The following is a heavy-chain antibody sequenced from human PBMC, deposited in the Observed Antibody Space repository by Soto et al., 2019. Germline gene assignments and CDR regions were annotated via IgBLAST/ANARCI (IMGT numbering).Heavy chain of an antibody. J-gene: IGHJ5*02. Sequence: GGSLRLSCAASGFTFSSYAMHWVRQAPGKGLEWVAVISHDGSNKYYADSVKGRFTISRDNSKNSLHLQMNSLRAEDTAVYYCTRDASRDSSARGWFDPWGPGTLVTVSS. CDR3: TRDASRDSSARGWFDP. D-gene: IGHD6-13*01. CDR2: ISHDGSNK. V-gene: IGHV3-30-3*01. CDR1: GFTFSSYA.